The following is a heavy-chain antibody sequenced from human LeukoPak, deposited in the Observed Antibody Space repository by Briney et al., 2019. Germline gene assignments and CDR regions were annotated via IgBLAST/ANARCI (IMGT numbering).Heavy chain of an antibody. D-gene: IGHD2-15*01. CDR1: GGSVRYYY. Sequence: SETLSLTCTVSGGSVRYYYWSWIRQPPGKGLEWIGYVHDSGSTNYNPSLKSRVTMSLDTSRNQFSLKLSSVTAADTAVYYCARDGGSSGNGAYYMDVWGKGTTVTVSS. CDR2: VHDSGST. CDR3: ARDGGSSGNGAYYMDV. V-gene: IGHV4-59*02. J-gene: IGHJ6*03.